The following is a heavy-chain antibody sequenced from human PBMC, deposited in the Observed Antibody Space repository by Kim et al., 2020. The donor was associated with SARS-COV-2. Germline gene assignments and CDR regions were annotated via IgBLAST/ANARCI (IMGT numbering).Heavy chain of an antibody. D-gene: IGHD6-13*01. Sequence: GGSLRLSCAASGFTFSNYNMNWIRQAPGKGLEWVSSISSSSSYTNYADSVKGRFTISRDNAKNSLYLQMNSLRAEDTAVYYCARDFPDSSSWCDDWGQGTLVTFSS. CDR1: GFTFSNYN. CDR3: ARDFPDSSSWCDD. V-gene: IGHV3-11*06. J-gene: IGHJ4*02. CDR2: ISSSSSYT.